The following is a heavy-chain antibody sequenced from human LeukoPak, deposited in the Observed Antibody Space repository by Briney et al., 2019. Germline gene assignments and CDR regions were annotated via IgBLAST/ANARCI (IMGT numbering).Heavy chain of an antibody. CDR1: KFTFSSYG. Sequence: GGSLRLSCAASKFTFSSYGMHWVRQAPGKGLEWEAVIWSDGSNKYYADSVKGRFTISRDNSKNTLYLQMNSLRAEDTAVYYCAGTSSGPERRGMDVWGQGTTVTVSS. V-gene: IGHV3-33*01. CDR3: AGTSSGPERRGMDV. J-gene: IGHJ6*02. D-gene: IGHD6-19*01. CDR2: IWSDGSNK.